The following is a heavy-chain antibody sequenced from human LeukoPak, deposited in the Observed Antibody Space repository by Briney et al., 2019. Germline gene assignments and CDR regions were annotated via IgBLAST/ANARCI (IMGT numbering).Heavy chain of an antibody. Sequence: ASVKVSCKASGYTFTSYAMHWVRQAPGQRLEWMGWINAGNGNTKYSQKFQGRVTITRDTSASTAYMELSSLRSEDTAVYYCARPMTTVTTGLFDYWGQGTLVTVSS. CDR3: ARPMTTVTTGLFDY. CDR2: INAGNGNT. CDR1: GYTFTSYA. J-gene: IGHJ4*02. V-gene: IGHV1-3*01. D-gene: IGHD4-17*01.